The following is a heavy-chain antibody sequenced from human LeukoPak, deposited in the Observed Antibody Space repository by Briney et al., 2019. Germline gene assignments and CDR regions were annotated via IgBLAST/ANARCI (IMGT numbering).Heavy chain of an antibody. J-gene: IGHJ4*02. CDR1: GFAFNTYG. D-gene: IGHD3-16*01. V-gene: IGHV3-33*01. CDR3: AGAYSAGWFTY. CDR2: IWYDGSKK. Sequence: GGSLRLSCVASGFAFNTYGMHWVRQAPGKGLEWVAVIWYDGSKKFYADSVNGRFTISRDGSKNTLYLQMSGLRADDTAVYYCAGAYSAGWFTYWGQGTLVTVSS.